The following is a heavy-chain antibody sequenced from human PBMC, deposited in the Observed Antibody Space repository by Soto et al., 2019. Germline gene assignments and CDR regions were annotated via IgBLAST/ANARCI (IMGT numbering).Heavy chain of an antibody. Sequence: ASVKVSCKASGYTFTSYYMHWVRQAPGQGLEWMGIINPSGGSTSYAQKFRGRVTMTRDTSTSTVYMELSSLRSEDTAVYYCARVPAKGYCSSTSCFNMDVWGKGTTVTVSS. CDR3: ARVPAKGYCSSTSCFNMDV. J-gene: IGHJ6*03. CDR1: GYTFTSYY. D-gene: IGHD2-2*01. V-gene: IGHV1-46*01. CDR2: INPSGGST.